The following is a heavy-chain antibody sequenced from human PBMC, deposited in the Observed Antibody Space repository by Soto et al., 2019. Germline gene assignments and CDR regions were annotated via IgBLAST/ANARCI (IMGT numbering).Heavy chain of an antibody. CDR3: AKIFQELELFEGPSDY. Sequence: ASVKVSCKASGYTFTSYGISWVRQAPGQGLEWMGWISAYNGNTNYAQKLQGRVTMTTDTSTSTAYMELRSLRSDDTAVYYCAKIFQELELFEGPSDYWGQGTLDTVSS. V-gene: IGHV1-18*01. CDR1: GYTFTSYG. CDR2: ISAYNGNT. D-gene: IGHD1-7*01. J-gene: IGHJ4*02.